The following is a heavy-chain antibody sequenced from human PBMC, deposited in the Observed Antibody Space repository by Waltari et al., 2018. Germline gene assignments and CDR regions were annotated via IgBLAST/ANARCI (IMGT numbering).Heavy chain of an antibody. V-gene: IGHV4-39*01. CDR2: IYSSGST. Sequence: QLQLQESGPGLVKPSETLSLTCTVSGGSISSSSYYWGWIRQPPGKGLEWIGSIYSSGSTYYNPSLKSRVTISVDTSKNQFSLKLSSVTAADTAVYYCARRGGWSRPGIAVAGSRAFDIWGQGTMVTVSS. CDR1: GGSISSSSYY. J-gene: IGHJ3*02. CDR3: ARRGGWSRPGIAVAGSRAFDI. D-gene: IGHD6-19*01.